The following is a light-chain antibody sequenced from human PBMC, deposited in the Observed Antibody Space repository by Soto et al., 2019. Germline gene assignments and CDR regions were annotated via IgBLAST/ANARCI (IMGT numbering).Light chain of an antibody. Sequence: IVLTQSPATLSLSPGERATLSCRASQSGDYSLAWYQQKPGQAPRLLIYDASNRATGIPARFSGSGSGTHFTLTISSLEPEDFAVYYCQQRTNWPPWTFGQGTKVEIK. CDR1: QSGDYS. V-gene: IGKV3-11*01. J-gene: IGKJ1*01. CDR3: QQRTNWPPWT. CDR2: DAS.